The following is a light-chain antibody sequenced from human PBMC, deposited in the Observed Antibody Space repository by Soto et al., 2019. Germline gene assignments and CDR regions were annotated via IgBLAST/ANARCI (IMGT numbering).Light chain of an antibody. CDR1: QSISSY. CDR2: AAS. CDR3: QQSYSTIWT. J-gene: IGKJ1*01. V-gene: IGKV1-39*01. Sequence: DIQMTQSPSSLSASVGDRVTITCRASQSISSYLNWYQQKPGKAPKLLIYAASSLQSGVPSRFSGSGSGTDFTLTISSPQPEDFATYYCQQSYSTIWTFGQGTKVDIK.